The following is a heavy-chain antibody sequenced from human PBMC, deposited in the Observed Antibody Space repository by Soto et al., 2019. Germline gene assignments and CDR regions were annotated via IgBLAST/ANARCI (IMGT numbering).Heavy chain of an antibody. CDR3: AXDGSPGYYYDSSGYSDY. Sequence: GGSLRLSCAASGFTFSSYWMHWVRQAPGKGLVWVSRINSDGSSTSYADSVKGRFTISRDNAKNTLYLQMNSLRAEDTAVYYCAXDGSPGYYYDSSGYSDYWGQGTLVTVSS. CDR2: INSDGSST. V-gene: IGHV3-74*01. CDR1: GFTFSSYW. D-gene: IGHD3-22*01. J-gene: IGHJ4*02.